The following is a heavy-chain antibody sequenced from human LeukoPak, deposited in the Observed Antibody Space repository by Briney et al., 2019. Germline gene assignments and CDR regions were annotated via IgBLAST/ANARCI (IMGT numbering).Heavy chain of an antibody. CDR3: ARETDSSSIGYYYYGMDV. D-gene: IGHD6-6*01. CDR2: IKQDGSEK. CDR1: GFTFSSYW. Sequence: PGGSLRLSCAASGFTFSSYWMSWVRQAPGKGLEWVANIKQDGSEKYYVDSVKGRFTLSRDNAQNSLYLQMNSLRAEDTAVYYCARETDSSSIGYYYYGMDVWGQGTTVTVSS. V-gene: IGHV3-7*01. J-gene: IGHJ6*02.